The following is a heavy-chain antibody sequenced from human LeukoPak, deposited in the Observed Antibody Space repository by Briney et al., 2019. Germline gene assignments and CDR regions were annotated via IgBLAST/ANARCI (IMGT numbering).Heavy chain of an antibody. CDR1: GYSISSGYY. J-gene: IGHJ5*02. CDR3: ARFFRTVWELPYH. V-gene: IGHV4-38-2*02. CDR2: IYHDGNT. D-gene: IGHD1-26*01. Sequence: PSETLSLTCSVSGYSISSGYYWGWIRQPPGKGLEWIGNIYHDGNTYYNPSLKSRVTISVNTSKNQFSLRLSSVTAADTAVYYCARFFRTVWELPYHWGPGTLVTVSS.